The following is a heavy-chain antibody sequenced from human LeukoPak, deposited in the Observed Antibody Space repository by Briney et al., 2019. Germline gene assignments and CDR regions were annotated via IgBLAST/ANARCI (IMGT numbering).Heavy chain of an antibody. Sequence: GSVTVSCKASGYTFTGHYMHWVRQAPGKGVEWMGWINPNSAGTNYAQKFQGRVTMTSDTSISTAYIELSRLRSDDTAVYYCATYYYDSSVYRDWGQGTLVTVSS. V-gene: IGHV1-2*02. CDR1: GYTFTGHY. J-gene: IGHJ4*02. CDR3: ATYYYDSSVYRD. D-gene: IGHD3-22*01. CDR2: INPNSAGT.